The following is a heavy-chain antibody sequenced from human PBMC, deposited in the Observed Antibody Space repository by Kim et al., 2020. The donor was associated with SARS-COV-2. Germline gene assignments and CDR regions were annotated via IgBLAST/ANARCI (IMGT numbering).Heavy chain of an antibody. CDR1: GYTFTSYA. V-gene: IGHV1-3*01. J-gene: IGHJ4*02. Sequence: ASVKVSCKASGYTFTSYAMHWVRQAPGQRLEWMGWINAGNGNTKYSQKFQGRVTITRDTSASTAYMELSSLRSEDTAVYYCATSERLNGDLDYWGQGTLVTVSS. CDR3: ATSERLNGDLDY. D-gene: IGHD4-17*01. CDR2: INAGNGNT.